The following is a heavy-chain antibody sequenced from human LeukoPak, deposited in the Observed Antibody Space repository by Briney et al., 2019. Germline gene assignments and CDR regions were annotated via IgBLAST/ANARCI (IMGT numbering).Heavy chain of an antibody. D-gene: IGHD6-19*01. CDR2: ISAYNGNT. Sequence: ASVKVSCKASGYTFTSYDISWVRQAPGQGLEWMGWISAYNGNTNYAQKLQGRVTMTTDTSTSTAYMELRSLRSDDTAVYYCARVAGGPLGYYYMDVWGKGTTVTISS. CDR3: ARVAGGPLGYYYMDV. V-gene: IGHV1-18*01. J-gene: IGHJ6*03. CDR1: GYTFTSYD.